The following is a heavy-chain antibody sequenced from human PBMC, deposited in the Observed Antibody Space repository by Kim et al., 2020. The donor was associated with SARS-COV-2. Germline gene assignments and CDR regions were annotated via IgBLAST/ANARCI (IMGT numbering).Heavy chain of an antibody. J-gene: IGHJ2*01. CDR1: GFTFSSYA. V-gene: IGHV3-30*04. CDR2: ISYDGSNK. Sequence: GGSLRISCAASGFTFSSYAMHWVRQAPGKGLEWVAVISYDGSNKYYADSVKGRFTIARDNSTNTLYLQMNSLRAEDTAVYYCARGRGLLNVVLSWYFDLWGRGTLVTVSS. CDR3: ARGRGLLNVVLSWYFDL. D-gene: IGHD3-22*01.